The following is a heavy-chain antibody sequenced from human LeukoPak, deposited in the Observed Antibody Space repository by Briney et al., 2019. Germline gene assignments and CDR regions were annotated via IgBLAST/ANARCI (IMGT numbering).Heavy chain of an antibody. V-gene: IGHV4-4*02. CDR3: AKRSGINYGYFDS. J-gene: IGHJ4*02. D-gene: IGHD1-26*01. Sequence: SGTLSLTCAVSGGSISSSNWWSWVRQPPGKGLKWIGEIYHSGSTNYNPSLKSRVTISVDKSKNQFSLKLSSVTAADTAVYYCAKRSGINYGYFDSWGQGTLVTVSS. CDR2: IYHSGST. CDR1: GGSISSSNW.